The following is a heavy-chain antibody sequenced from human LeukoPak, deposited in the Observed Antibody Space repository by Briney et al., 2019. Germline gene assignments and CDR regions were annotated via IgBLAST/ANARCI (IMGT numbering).Heavy chain of an antibody. Sequence: PSETLSLTCTVSGGSISSYYWSWIRQPPGKGLEYIGYIYYSGSTNYNPSLKSRLTISVDTSKNQFSLKLSSVTAADTAVYYCATMVRGAYSRLYIFDYWAREPWSPSPQ. CDR3: ATMVRGAYSRLYIFDY. J-gene: IGHJ4*02. D-gene: IGHD3-10*01. CDR2: IYYSGST. CDR1: GGSISSYY. V-gene: IGHV4-59*01.